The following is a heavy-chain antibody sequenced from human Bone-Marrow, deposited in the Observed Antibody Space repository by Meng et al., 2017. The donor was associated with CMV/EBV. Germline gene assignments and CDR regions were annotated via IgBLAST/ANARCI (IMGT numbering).Heavy chain of an antibody. J-gene: IGHJ2*01. CDR2: IYTSGST. D-gene: IGHD2-15*01. CDR3: ARIARHCSGGSCYSFANYWYFDL. Sequence: GESLKISCAASGFTFSSYSMNWVRQAPGKGLEWVSIIYTSGSTHYADSVKGRFTISRDNAKNSLYLQMNSLRAEDTAVYYCARIARHCSGGSCYSFANYWYFDLWGRGTLVTVSS. CDR1: GFTFSSYS. V-gene: IGHV3-21*01.